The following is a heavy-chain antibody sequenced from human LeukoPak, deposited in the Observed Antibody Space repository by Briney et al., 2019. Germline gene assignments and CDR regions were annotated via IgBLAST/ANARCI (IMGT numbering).Heavy chain of an antibody. J-gene: IGHJ3*02. V-gene: IGHV3-74*01. CDR1: GNYW. Sequence: GGSLRLSCAASGNYWMHWVRQAPGKGLVWVSHINSDGSWTSYADSVKGRFTISRDNSKNMLFLQMNSLRADDTAIYFCARDFPDWSDAFDIWGQGTMVTVSS. CDR2: INSDGSWT. CDR3: ARDFPDWSDAFDI. D-gene: IGHD3/OR15-3a*01.